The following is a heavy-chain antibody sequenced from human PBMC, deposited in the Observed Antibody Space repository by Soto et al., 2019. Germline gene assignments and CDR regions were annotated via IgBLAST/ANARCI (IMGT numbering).Heavy chain of an antibody. CDR2: ITASGDTT. Sequence: GGSLRLSCSTSGFTFGDYGMTWFRQAPGKGLEWDSAITASGDTTYYADSVKGRFTISRDNSKSTMYLQMNSLRAEDTAVYYCARDGSGYSYVTIYYYYYGMDVWGQGTTVTVSS. J-gene: IGHJ6*02. CDR3: ARDGSGYSYVTIYYYYYGMDV. CDR1: GFTFGDYG. D-gene: IGHD5-18*01. V-gene: IGHV3-23*01.